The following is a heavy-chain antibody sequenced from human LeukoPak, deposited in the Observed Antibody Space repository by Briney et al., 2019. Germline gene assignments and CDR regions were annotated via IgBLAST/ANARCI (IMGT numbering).Heavy chain of an antibody. D-gene: IGHD3-10*01. Sequence: PSETLSLTCDVSGYSISTGDCWDWIRQPPGKGLEWIGSIYFSGITYYNPSLKGRVTISADMSENQFSLRLSSVTAADSAVYYCARLTSSNRGLMITHDYWGQGTLVSVSS. CDR2: IYFSGIT. CDR1: GYSISTGDC. CDR3: ARLTSSNRGLMITHDY. J-gene: IGHJ4*02. V-gene: IGHV4-38-2*01.